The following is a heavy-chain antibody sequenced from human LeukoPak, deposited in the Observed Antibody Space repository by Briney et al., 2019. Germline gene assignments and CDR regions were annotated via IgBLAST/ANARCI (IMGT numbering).Heavy chain of an antibody. CDR1: GGSFSGYY. V-gene: IGHV4-34*01. CDR3: ARGRRITMVRGVIKAWFDP. Sequence: SETLSLTCAVYGGSFSGYYWSWIRQPPGKGLEWIGEINHSGGTNCNPSLKSRVTISVDTSKNQFSLKLSSVTAADTAVYYCARGRRITMVRGVIKAWFDPWGQGTLVTVSS. J-gene: IGHJ5*02. D-gene: IGHD3-10*01. CDR2: INHSGGT.